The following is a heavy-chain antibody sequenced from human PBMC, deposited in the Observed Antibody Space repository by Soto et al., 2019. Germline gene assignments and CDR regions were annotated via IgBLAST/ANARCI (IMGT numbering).Heavy chain of an antibody. D-gene: IGHD2-21*01. V-gene: IGHV3-9*01. CDR1: GFTFDDYA. CDR2: ISWNSGSI. CDR3: AKDMSRVWPYCGGDCYHAFDI. J-gene: IGHJ3*02. Sequence: GGSLRLSCAASGFTFDDYAMHWVRQAPGKGLEWVSGISWNSGSIGYADSVKGRFTISRDNAKNSLYLQMNSLRAEDTALYYCAKDMSRVWPYCGGDCYHAFDIWGQGTMVTVSS.